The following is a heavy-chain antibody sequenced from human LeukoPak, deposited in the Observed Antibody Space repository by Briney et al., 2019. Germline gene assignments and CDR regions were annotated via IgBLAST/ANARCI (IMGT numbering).Heavy chain of an antibody. CDR3: ARARDSSSYLDY. V-gene: IGHV4-31*03. J-gene: IGHJ4*02. D-gene: IGHD6-6*01. CDR1: GGSISSGGYY. Sequence: SETLSLTCTVSGGSISSGGYYWSWIRQHPGKGLEWIGYIYYSGSTYYNPSLKSRVTISVDTSKYQFSLKLSSVTAADTAVYYCARARDSSSYLDYWGQGTLVTVSS. CDR2: IYYSGST.